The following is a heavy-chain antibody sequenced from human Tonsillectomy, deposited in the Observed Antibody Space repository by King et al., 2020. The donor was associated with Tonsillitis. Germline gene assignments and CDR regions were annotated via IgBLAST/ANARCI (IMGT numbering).Heavy chain of an antibody. Sequence: QLQESGPGLVKPSETLSLTCTVSGGSISSSSYYWGWIRQPPGKGLEWIGSIYYSGSTYYNPSLKSRVTISVDTSKNQFSLKMSSVTAADTAVYYCAREERCPVYWYFALWGRGTLVTVSS. V-gene: IGHV4-39*07. CDR1: GGSISSSSYY. D-gene: IGHD4/OR15-4a*01. CDR2: IYYSGST. J-gene: IGHJ2*01. CDR3: AREERCPVYWYFAL.